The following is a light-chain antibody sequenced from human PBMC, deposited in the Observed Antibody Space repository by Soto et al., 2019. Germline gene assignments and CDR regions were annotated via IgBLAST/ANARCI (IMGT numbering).Light chain of an antibody. CDR2: QDS. V-gene: IGLV3-1*01. CDR1: KLGDKY. J-gene: IGLJ1*01. Sequence: SYELTQPPSVSLSPGQTASITCSGDKLGDKYACWYQQKPGQSPVLVIYQDSKRPSGIPERFSGSNSGNTATLTISGTQAMDEADYYCQAWDSSTGVFGTGTQLTVL. CDR3: QAWDSSTGV.